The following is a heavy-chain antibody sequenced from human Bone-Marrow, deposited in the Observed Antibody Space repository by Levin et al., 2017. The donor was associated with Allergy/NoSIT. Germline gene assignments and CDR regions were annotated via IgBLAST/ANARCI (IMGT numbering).Heavy chain of an antibody. CDR2: IYYNGNA. J-gene: IGHJ6*02. Sequence: SETLSLTCSVINASITSGDFFWSWIRQSPGKGLEWLGYIYYNGNAYYNMSLKSRIDISIDPSKNHLSLTLTSVTAADTAVYYCVRGVVGVDVWGQGTTVIVSS. CDR3: VRGVVGVDV. D-gene: IGHD3-10*01. V-gene: IGHV4-30-4*08. CDR1: NASITSGDFF.